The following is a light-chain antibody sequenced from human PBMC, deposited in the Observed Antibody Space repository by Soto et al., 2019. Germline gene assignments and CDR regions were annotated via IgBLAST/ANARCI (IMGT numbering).Light chain of an antibody. CDR1: SGDVGRYDF. CDR2: EVN. V-gene: IGLV2-14*01. CDR3: SSYTSTSTGV. J-gene: IGLJ1*01. Sequence: QSALTQPPSASGSPGQSVTISCTGTSGDVGRYDFVSWYQQHPGKAPKLMIYEVNYRPSGVSNRFSGSKSGNTASLTISGLQAEDEADYYCSSYTSTSTGVFGTGTKLTVL.